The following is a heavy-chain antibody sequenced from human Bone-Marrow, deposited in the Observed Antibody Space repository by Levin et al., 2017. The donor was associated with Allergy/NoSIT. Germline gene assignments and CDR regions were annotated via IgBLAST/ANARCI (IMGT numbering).Heavy chain of an antibody. CDR2: IYSGNNA. D-gene: IGHD2-15*01. CDR3: ARDQGGGYCSGSSCFSLNFQL. J-gene: IGHJ1*01. V-gene: IGHV3-53*01. CDR1: GFAVGTYY. Sequence: GESLKISCAASGFAVGTYYMTWVRQAPGKGLEWVSVIYSGNNAYYADSVKGRFTISRDNSRNTLDLQMNNLRAEDTAAYYCARDQGGGYCSGSSCFSLNFQLWGQGTLVTVSS.